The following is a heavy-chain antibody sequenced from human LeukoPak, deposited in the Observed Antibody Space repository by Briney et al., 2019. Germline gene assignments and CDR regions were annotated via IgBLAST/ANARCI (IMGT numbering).Heavy chain of an antibody. J-gene: IGHJ3*02. CDR3: ARAPVTTKVLDAFDI. CDR2: IYYSGST. Sequence: SETLSLTCTVSGGSISSGGYYWSWIRQPPGKGLEWIGYIYYSGSTNYNPSLKSRVTISVDTSKNQFSLKLSSVTAADTAVYYCARAPVTTKVLDAFDIWGQGTMVTVSS. V-gene: IGHV4-61*08. D-gene: IGHD4-17*01. CDR1: GGSISSGGYY.